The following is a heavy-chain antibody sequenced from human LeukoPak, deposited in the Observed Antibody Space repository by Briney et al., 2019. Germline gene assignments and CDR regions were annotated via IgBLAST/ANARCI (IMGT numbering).Heavy chain of an antibody. Sequence: GGSLRLSCAASGFTFSSYAMSWVRQAPGKGLEWVSAISGSGGSTYYADSVKGRLTISRDNSKNTLYLQMNSLRAEDTAVYYCAKAHSYGPSTFDYWGQGTLVTVSS. CDR2: ISGSGGST. V-gene: IGHV3-23*01. D-gene: IGHD5-18*01. CDR1: GFTFSSYA. CDR3: AKAHSYGPSTFDY. J-gene: IGHJ4*02.